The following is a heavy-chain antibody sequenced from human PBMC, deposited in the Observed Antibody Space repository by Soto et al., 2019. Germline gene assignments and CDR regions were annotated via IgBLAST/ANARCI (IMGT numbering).Heavy chain of an antibody. CDR3: ARDSQYSGYTFVSTFDY. Sequence: SETLSLTCTVSGGSVGSGIYFWSWIRQSPGKGLQWIGCIKYSGNTNYNPSLKSRVTMSVDTSKNQFSLKLTSVNAADTAVYYCARDSQYSGYTFVSTFDYWGQGTLVTVSS. CDR2: IKYSGNT. CDR1: GGSVGSGIYF. V-gene: IGHV4-61*01. J-gene: IGHJ4*02. D-gene: IGHD5-12*01.